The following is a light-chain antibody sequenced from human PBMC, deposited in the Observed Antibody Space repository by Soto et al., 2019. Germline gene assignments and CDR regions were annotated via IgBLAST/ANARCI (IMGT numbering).Light chain of an antibody. V-gene: IGKV2-30*01. J-gene: IGKJ2*01. CDR3: MQETHWPYT. CDR2: KVS. Sequence: DVVMTQSPLSLPVTLGQPASISCKSSQSLVYSDGNSLLNWFHQRPGQSPRRLIYKVSNRDSGGADIFTCSGSGTDFPLTISSVEAEDVGVYYCMQETHWPYTFGQGTKLEIK. CDR1: QSLVYSDGNSL.